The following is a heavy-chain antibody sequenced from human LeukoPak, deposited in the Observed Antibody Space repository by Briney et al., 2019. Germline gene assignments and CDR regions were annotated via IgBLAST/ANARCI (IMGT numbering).Heavy chain of an antibody. Sequence: GGSLRLSCAASGFTFSDYYMSWIRQAPGKGLEWVSYISSSGSTIYYADSVKGRVTISRDNAKNSLYLQMNSLRAEDTAVYYCARDSFGTYDSSGYYGYWGQGTLVTVSS. J-gene: IGHJ4*02. CDR1: GFTFSDYY. CDR2: ISSSGSTI. D-gene: IGHD3-22*01. V-gene: IGHV3-11*01. CDR3: ARDSFGTYDSSGYYGY.